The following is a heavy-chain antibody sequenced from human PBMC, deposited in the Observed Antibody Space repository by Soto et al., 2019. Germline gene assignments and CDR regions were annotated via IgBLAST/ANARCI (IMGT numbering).Heavy chain of an antibody. CDR2: IAPLYGTA. Sequence: QVHLVQSGAEVKKPGSSVKVSCRASGGTFSRSSIAWVRQAPGQGLEWMGGIAPLYGTANYAQRLQGRVTITAHESTGTAYMELSGLRAEDMAVYYCAREIRYYGSGIFDSWGQGTLVIVSA. V-gene: IGHV1-69*01. CDR1: GGTFSRSS. CDR3: AREIRYYGSGIFDS. D-gene: IGHD3-10*01. J-gene: IGHJ4*02.